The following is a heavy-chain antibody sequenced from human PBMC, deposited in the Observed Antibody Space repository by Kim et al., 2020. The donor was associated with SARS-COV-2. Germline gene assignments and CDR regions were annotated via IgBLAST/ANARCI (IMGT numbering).Heavy chain of an antibody. CDR2: IYYSGST. J-gene: IGHJ4*02. Sequence: SETLSLTCTVSGGSISSYYWSWIRQPPGKGLEWIGYIYYSGSTNYNPSLKSRVTILVDTSKNQFSLRLSSVTAADTAAYYCARGRDSSSPFDYWGQGTLDSVSS. CDR3: ARGRDSSSPFDY. D-gene: IGHD6-6*01. CDR1: GGSISSYY. V-gene: IGHV4-59*01.